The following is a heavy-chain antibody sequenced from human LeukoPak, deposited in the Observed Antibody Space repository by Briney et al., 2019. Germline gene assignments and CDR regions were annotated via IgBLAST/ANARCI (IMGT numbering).Heavy chain of an antibody. CDR3: AREWGPAAMAHTLN. Sequence: GGSLRLSCVVSGFTFSSYTMNWVRQAPERGLEWVSSISSSGSYMFYADSVKGRFTISRDNAKNSLYLQMNSPRAEDTAVYYCAREWGPAAMAHTLNWGQGTRVSVSS. V-gene: IGHV3-21*01. J-gene: IGHJ4*02. CDR2: ISSSGSYM. D-gene: IGHD2-2*01. CDR1: GFTFSSYT.